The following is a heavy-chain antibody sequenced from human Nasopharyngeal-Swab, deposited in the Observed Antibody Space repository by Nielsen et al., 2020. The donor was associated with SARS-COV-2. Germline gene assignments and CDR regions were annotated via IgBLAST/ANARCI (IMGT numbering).Heavy chain of an antibody. V-gene: IGHV3-11*01. CDR2: ISDSGTTM. D-gene: IGHD6-13*01. CDR3: ARGPSSSRFDP. CDR1: GFTFSDYY. Sequence: GESLKISCVGSGFTFSDYYMSWIRQAPGKGLEWVSYISDSGTTMYADSVKGRFTISRDNARKSVYLQLNSLRAEDTAVYYCARGPSSSRFDPWGRGSLVTVSS. J-gene: IGHJ5*02.